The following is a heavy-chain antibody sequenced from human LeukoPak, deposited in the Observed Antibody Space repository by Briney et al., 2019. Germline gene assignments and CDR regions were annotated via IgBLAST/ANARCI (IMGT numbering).Heavy chain of an antibody. J-gene: IGHJ4*02. Sequence: GSLRLSCAASGFTFSSYAMSWVRQAPGKGLEWVSAISGSGGSTYYADSVKGRFTISRDNSKNTLYLQMNSLRAEDTAVYYCAKDPVNDSSGYYPYYFDYWGQGTLVTVSS. CDR3: AKDPVNDSSGYYPYYFDY. CDR1: GFTFSSYA. CDR2: ISGSGGST. V-gene: IGHV3-23*01. D-gene: IGHD3-22*01.